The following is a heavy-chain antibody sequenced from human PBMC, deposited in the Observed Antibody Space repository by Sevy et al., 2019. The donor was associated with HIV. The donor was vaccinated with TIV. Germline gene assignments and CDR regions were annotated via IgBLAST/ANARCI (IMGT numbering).Heavy chain of an antibody. J-gene: IGHJ6*02. CDR1: GGSISSGDYY. CDR2: IYYSGST. CDR3: ASAGRMGMLTADYYYGMDV. D-gene: IGHD3-16*01. Sequence: TLSLTCTVSGGSISSGDYYWSWIRQPPGKGLEWIGYIYYSGSTYYNPSLKSRVTISVDTSKNQFSLKLSSVTAADTAVYYCASAGRMGMLTADYYYGMDVWGQGTTVTVFS. V-gene: IGHV4-30-4*01.